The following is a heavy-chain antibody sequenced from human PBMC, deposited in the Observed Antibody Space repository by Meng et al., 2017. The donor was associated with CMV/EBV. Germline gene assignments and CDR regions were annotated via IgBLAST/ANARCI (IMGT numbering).Heavy chain of an antibody. CDR3: AREGIFGVAQYIDP. V-gene: IGHV3-11*04. J-gene: IGHJ5*02. D-gene: IGHD3-3*01. CDR1: GSTFSACY. Sequence: GGSLRPSFAASGSTFSACYMSWIRQAPGKGLEWVSYISSSGSTIYYADSVKGRFPISRDNAKNSLYLQMNSRRAEDTAVYYCAREGIFGVAQYIDPWGQGTLVTVSS. CDR2: ISSSGSTI.